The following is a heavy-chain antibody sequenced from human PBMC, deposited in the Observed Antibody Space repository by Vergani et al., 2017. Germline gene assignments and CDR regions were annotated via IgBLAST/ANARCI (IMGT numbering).Heavy chain of an antibody. CDR1: GDSVISTDYH. Sequence: QVQLQESGPGLVKPSETLSLTCTVSGDSVISTDYHWGWIRQPPGKGLEWIGSMDYSGSTSYNPSLESRISISFETPKNQFSLRLTPVTAADTAVYYCASKRGACRAAYCHSYDFWGPGTLVGVSS. V-gene: IGHV4-39*01. CDR2: MDYSGST. CDR3: ASKRGACRAAYCHSYDF. D-gene: IGHD2-15*01. J-gene: IGHJ4*02.